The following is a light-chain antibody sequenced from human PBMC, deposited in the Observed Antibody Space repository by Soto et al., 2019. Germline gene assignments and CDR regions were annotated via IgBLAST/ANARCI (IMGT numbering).Light chain of an antibody. CDR1: SSDVGGYDY. J-gene: IGLJ2*01. Sequence: QSALTQVASVSGSPGQSITISCTGTSSDVGGYDYVSWYQQHPGKAPKLMIYNVNYRPSGVSNRFSGSKSDNTASLTISGLQAEDEAKYYCSSFTHTKTVVFGGGIKVTVL. V-gene: IGLV2-14*03. CDR2: NVN. CDR3: SSFTHTKTVV.